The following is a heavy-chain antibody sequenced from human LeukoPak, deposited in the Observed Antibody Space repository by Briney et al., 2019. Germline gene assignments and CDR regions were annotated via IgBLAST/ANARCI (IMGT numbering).Heavy chain of an antibody. CDR1: GYTFTSYD. Sequence: ASVKVSCKASGYTFTSYDINWVRQATGQGLEWMGWMNPNRGNTGYAQKFQGRVTMTRNTSISTAYTELSSLRSEDTAVYYCAKGVGSGASNWFDPWGQGTLVTVSS. J-gene: IGHJ5*02. CDR2: MNPNRGNT. V-gene: IGHV1-8*01. D-gene: IGHD2-15*01. CDR3: AKGVGSGASNWFDP.